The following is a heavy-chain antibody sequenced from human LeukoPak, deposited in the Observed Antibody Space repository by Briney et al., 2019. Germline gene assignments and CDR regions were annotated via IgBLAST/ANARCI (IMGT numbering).Heavy chain of an antibody. CDR1: GYTFTGYY. CDR3: ASAVVAHYYYYYYGMDV. CDR2: INPNSGGT. J-gene: IGHJ6*02. D-gene: IGHD2-15*01. Sequence: PMASVTVSCKASGYTFTGYYMHWVRQAPGQGVEWMGWINPNSGGTNYAQKFQGRVTMTRDTSISTAYMELSRLRSDDTAVYYCASAVVAHYYYYYYGMDVWGQGTTVTVSS. V-gene: IGHV1-2*02.